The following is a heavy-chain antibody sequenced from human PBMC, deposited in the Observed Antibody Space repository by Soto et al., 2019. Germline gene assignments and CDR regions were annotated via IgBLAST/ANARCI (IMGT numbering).Heavy chain of an antibody. J-gene: IGHJ2*01. D-gene: IGHD6-19*01. CDR3: ARGPQWTPDYWYFAL. CDR1: VGSFSGYY. Sequence: QVQLQQWGAGLLTPSETLSLTCAVYVGSFSGYYWSWIRQPPGKGLEWIGEINHSGSTNYNPSLKSRVTISGDPSKSQFSLKLSSVTAADTAVYYCARGPQWTPDYWYFALWGRGTLVTVSS. CDR2: INHSGST. V-gene: IGHV4-34*01.